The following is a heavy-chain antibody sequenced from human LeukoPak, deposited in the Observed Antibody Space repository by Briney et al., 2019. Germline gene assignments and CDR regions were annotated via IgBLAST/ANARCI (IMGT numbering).Heavy chain of an antibody. CDR1: GGSITSNH. J-gene: IGHJ4*02. CDR3: ARHGGHYQSDD. V-gene: IGHV4-4*02. Sequence: PSETLSLTCTVSGGSITSNHWSWVRQPPGKGLEWIGQVHHSRGTSYNPSLRSRVTISIDKSENQFSLKLNSVTAADTAVYYCARHGGHYQSDDWGQGTLVTVSS. CDR2: VHHSRGT. D-gene: IGHD2-21*01.